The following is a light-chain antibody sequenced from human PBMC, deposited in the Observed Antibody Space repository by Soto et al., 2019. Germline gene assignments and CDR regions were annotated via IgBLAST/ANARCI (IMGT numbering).Light chain of an antibody. V-gene: IGKV1-5*03. Sequence: DIQMTQSPSTLSASVGDRVTITCRASQSISSWLAWYQQKPGKAPKLLIYKASSLESGVPSRFSGSGSGTEFTLTISSLQSEDFAIYSCQQYNNWPPYTFGQGTRLEIK. CDR3: QQYNNWPPYT. J-gene: IGKJ5*01. CDR2: KAS. CDR1: QSISSW.